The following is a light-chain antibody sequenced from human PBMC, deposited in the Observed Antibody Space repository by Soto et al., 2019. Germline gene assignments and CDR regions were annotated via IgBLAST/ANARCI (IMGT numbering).Light chain of an antibody. J-gene: IGLJ1*01. CDR3: SSYTSSSTLVV. CDR2: DVS. V-gene: IGLV2-14*01. Sequence: SVLPQPASVSGSPGQSITISCTGTSSDVGGYNYVSWYQQHPGKAPKLMIYDVSNRPSGVSNRFSGSKSGNTASLTISGLQAEDEADYYCSSYTSSSTLVVFGTGTKVTVL. CDR1: SSDVGGYNY.